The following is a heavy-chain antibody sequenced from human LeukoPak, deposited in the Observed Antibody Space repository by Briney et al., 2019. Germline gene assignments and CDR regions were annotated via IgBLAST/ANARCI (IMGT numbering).Heavy chain of an antibody. Sequence: PSETLSLTRTVSGGSISSYYWSWIRQPPGKGLEWIGDIYDSGSTNYNPSLKSRVTISVDTSKNQFSLKLSSVTAADTAVYYCAREWSSGWAEFDYWGQGTLVTVSS. CDR2: IYDSGST. J-gene: IGHJ4*02. CDR1: GGSISSYY. CDR3: AREWSSGWAEFDY. D-gene: IGHD6-25*01. V-gene: IGHV4-59*01.